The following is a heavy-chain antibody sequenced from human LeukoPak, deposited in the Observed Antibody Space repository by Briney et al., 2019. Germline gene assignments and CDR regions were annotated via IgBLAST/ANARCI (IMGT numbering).Heavy chain of an antibody. Sequence: ASVKVSCKASGYTFTGYYMHWVRQAPGQGLEWMGWINPNSGGTNYAQKFQGRVTITRNTSISTAYMELSSLRSEDTAVYYCARGGYKSRRYYDILTGYHDPWGKGTLVTVSS. CDR2: INPNSGGT. D-gene: IGHD3-9*01. CDR3: ARGGYKSRRYYDILTGYHDP. V-gene: IGHV1-2*02. J-gene: IGHJ5*02. CDR1: GYTFTGYY.